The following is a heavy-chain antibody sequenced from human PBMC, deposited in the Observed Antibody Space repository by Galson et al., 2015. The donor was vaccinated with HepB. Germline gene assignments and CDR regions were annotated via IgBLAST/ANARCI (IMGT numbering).Heavy chain of an antibody. D-gene: IGHD4-17*01. CDR1: GGSISSGGYS. Sequence: TLSLTCAVSGGSISSGGYSWSWIRQPPGKGLEWIGYIYHSGSTYYNPSLKSRVTISVDRSKNQFSLKLSSVTAADTAVYYCARGHDYGDYLWFDPWGQGTLVTVSS. CDR3: ARGHDYGDYLWFDP. V-gene: IGHV4-30-2*01. J-gene: IGHJ5*02. CDR2: IYHSGST.